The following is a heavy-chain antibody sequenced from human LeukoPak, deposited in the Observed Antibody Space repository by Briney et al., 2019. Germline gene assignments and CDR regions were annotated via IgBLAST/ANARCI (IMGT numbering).Heavy chain of an antibody. CDR3: ARWEAEAPVIVGLFDN. Sequence: GGSLRLSCVTSGFTFSSYALHWVRRAPGKGLEWVSVISGFGFSKYYADSVKGRFTISRDNSKSTMYLEINSLRTEDTSVYDCARWEAEAPVIVGLFDNWGQGTLVTVS. CDR2: ISGFGFSK. CDR1: GFTFSSYA. D-gene: IGHD3-16*02. J-gene: IGHJ4*02. V-gene: IGHV3-30-3*01.